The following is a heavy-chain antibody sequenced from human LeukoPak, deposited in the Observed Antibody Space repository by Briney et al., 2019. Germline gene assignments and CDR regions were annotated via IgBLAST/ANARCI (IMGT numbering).Heavy chain of an antibody. CDR2: ISSSGSTI. J-gene: IGHJ6*03. CDR1: GFTFSDYY. D-gene: IGHD6-6*01. CDR3: ARYSSSLYYYYYMNV. Sequence: GGSLRLSCAASGFTFSDYYMSWIRQAPGEGMEWVSYISSSGSTIYYADSVKGRFTISRDNARNSLYLQMNSLRAEDTAVYYCARYSSSLYYYYYMNVWGKGTTVTVSS. V-gene: IGHV3-11*01.